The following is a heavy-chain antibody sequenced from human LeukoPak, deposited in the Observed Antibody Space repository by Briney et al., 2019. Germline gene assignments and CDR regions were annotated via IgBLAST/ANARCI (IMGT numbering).Heavy chain of an antibody. CDR2: ISGRGNYI. D-gene: IGHD3-22*01. CDR3: AKDQGFDYYDSSGYYLDY. CDR1: GFTFSSHN. V-gene: IGHV3-21*01. Sequence: PGGSLRLSCAASGFTFSSHNMNWVRQAPGKGLEWVSSISGRGNYIFYADSVKGRSTISRDSAKNSLSLQMNSLRAEDTAVYYCAKDQGFDYYDSSGYYLDYWGQGTLVTVSS. J-gene: IGHJ4*02.